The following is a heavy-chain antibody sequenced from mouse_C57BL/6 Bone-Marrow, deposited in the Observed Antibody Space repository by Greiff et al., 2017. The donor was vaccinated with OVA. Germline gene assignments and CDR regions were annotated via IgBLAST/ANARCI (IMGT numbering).Heavy chain of an antibody. CDR2: ISGGGGNT. CDR3: ARLGNYSAWFAY. J-gene: IGHJ3*01. D-gene: IGHD2-1*01. Sequence: EVHLVESGGGLVKPGGSLKLSCAASGFTFSSYTMSWVRQTPEKRLEWVATISGGGGNTYYPDSVKGRFTISRDNAKNTLYLQMSSLRSEDTALYYCARLGNYSAWFAYWGQGTLVTVSA. V-gene: IGHV5-9*01. CDR1: GFTFSSYT.